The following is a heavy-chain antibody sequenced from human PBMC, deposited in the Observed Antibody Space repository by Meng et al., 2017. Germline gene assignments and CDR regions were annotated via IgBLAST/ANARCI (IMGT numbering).Heavy chain of an antibody. CDR1: GYNFPDYY. Sequence: QVPLVQAGAEVKKPGASVKVSCKPSGYNFPDYYIHWVRRAPGQGLEWMGRINPKSGDTHYAQKFQARVTMTGDTSISTAYMELSGLRSDDTAMYYCARYVAVAGVDYWGQGTLVTVSS. J-gene: IGHJ4*02. CDR2: INPKSGDT. V-gene: IGHV1-2*06. CDR3: ARYVAVAGVDY. D-gene: IGHD6-19*01.